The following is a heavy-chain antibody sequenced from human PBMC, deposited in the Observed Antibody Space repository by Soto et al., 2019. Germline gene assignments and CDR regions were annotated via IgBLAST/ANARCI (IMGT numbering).Heavy chain of an antibody. CDR2: INAGNGNT. V-gene: IGHV1-3*01. CDR3: ASGGSSLNFDS. J-gene: IGHJ4*02. D-gene: IGHD6-6*01. Sequence: ASVKVSCKASGYIFTSYAMQWVRQAPGQRLEWMGWINAGNGNTKYSQKFQGRVTITRDASASTAYMELSSLRFEDTAVYYCASGGSSLNFDSWGQGTLVTVSS. CDR1: GYIFTSYA.